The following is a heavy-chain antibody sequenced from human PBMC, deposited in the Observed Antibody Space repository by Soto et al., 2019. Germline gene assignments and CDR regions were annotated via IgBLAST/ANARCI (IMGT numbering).Heavy chain of an antibody. CDR2: IIPIFNTA. CDR3: ARQTVSSGWHYSNGFDP. V-gene: IGHV1-69*06. Sequence: QEQLVQSGAEVKKPGSSVKVSCKVSGGTFSTFGISWVRQAPGQGLEWMGGIIPIFNTAKYEQKFQGRVTINADKSTSTVHVELSSLRSEDTAVYYCARQTVSSGWHYSNGFDPWGQGTLITVSS. CDR1: GGTFSTFG. J-gene: IGHJ5*02. D-gene: IGHD6-19*01.